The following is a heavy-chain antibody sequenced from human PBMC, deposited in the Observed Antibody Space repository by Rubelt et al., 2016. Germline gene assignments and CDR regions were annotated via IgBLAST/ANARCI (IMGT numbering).Heavy chain of an antibody. J-gene: IGHJ4*02. CDR3: ARPLWGTLGYFDY. D-gene: IGHD1-26*01. Sequence: VQLVESGGGLVKPGGSLRLSCAASGFTVSSNYMSWVRQAPGKGLEWVSVIYSGGSTYYADSVKGGFTIYRDKSKNTLYLQMNSLRAEDTAVYYCARPLWGTLGYFDYWGQGTLVTVSS. CDR2: IYSGGST. V-gene: IGHV3-66*04. CDR1: GFTVSSNY.